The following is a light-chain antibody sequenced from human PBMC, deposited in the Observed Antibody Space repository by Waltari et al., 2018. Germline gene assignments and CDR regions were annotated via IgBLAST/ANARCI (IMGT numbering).Light chain of an antibody. CDR2: TAS. J-gene: IGKJ3*01. CDR3: QQYNEWPFT. Sequence: EIVLTQSPATLSVSPGERATLSCRASQSLSNEIVWYQQKPGQAPRLLIHTASTRASGIPTRFSGSGSGTEFTLTINSLQSEDFALYYCQQYNEWPFTFGPGTKVDIK. CDR1: QSLSNE. V-gene: IGKV3-15*01.